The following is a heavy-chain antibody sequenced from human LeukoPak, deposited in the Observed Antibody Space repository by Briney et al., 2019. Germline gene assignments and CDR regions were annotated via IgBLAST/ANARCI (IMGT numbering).Heavy chain of an antibody. CDR3: ASHSGARRNFDY. CDR2: IYYSGST. Sequence: SETLSLTCTVSGGSISSGGYYWSWIRQHPGKGLEWIGYIYYSGSTNYNPSLKSRVTISVDTSKNQFSLKLSSVTAADTAVYYCASHSGARRNFDYWGQGTLVTVSS. V-gene: IGHV4-61*08. CDR1: GGSISSGGYY. J-gene: IGHJ4*02. D-gene: IGHD7-27*01.